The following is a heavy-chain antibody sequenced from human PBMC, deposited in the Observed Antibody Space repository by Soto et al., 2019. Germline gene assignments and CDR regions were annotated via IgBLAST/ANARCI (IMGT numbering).Heavy chain of an antibody. V-gene: IGHV1-69*13. CDR1: GGTFSSYA. CDR2: IIPIFGTA. Sequence: SVKVSCKASGGTFSSYAISWVRQAPGQGLEWMGGIIPIFGTANYAQKFQGRVTITADESTSTAYMELSSLRSEDTAVYYCARDPGPYYDFWSGYYTGFDYWGQGTLVTVSS. J-gene: IGHJ4*02. CDR3: ARDPGPYYDFWSGYYTGFDY. D-gene: IGHD3-3*01.